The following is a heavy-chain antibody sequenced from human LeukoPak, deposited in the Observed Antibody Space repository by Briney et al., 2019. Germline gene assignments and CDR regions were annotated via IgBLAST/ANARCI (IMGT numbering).Heavy chain of an antibody. CDR3: ARDCGGGSCYGPYDAFDI. Sequence: GGSLRLSCAVSGFTFRSYAMSWVRQAPGKGLEWVSYISSSGSTIYYADSVKGRFTISRDNAKNSLYLQMNSLRAEDTAVYYCARDCGGGSCYGPYDAFDIWGQGTMVTVSS. CDR2: ISSSGSTI. D-gene: IGHD2-15*01. J-gene: IGHJ3*02. V-gene: IGHV3-48*03. CDR1: GFTFRSYA.